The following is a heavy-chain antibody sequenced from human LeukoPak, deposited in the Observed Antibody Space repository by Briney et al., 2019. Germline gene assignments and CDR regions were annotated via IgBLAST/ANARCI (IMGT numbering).Heavy chain of an antibody. Sequence: GASVKVSCKASGYIFSSYYMYWVRQAPGQGLEWMGIINPSGGSIRYAQKFQGRVTMTRDTSTSTVYMELSSLRSEDTAVYYCARGRNYYDSSGYYYEGDAFGIWGQGTMVTVSS. J-gene: IGHJ3*02. V-gene: IGHV1-46*01. CDR2: INPSGGSI. D-gene: IGHD3-22*01. CDR1: GYIFSSYY. CDR3: ARGRNYYDSSGYYYEGDAFGI.